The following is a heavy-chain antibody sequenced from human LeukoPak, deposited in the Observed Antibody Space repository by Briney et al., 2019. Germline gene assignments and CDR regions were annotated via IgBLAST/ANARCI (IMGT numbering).Heavy chain of an antibody. CDR2: ISGSGGST. CDR3: AKHLLEWLLINYYGMDV. Sequence: GGSLRLSCAASGFTFSCYAMSWVRQAPGKGLEWVSAISGSGGSTYYADSVKGRFTISRDNSKNTLYLQMNSLRAEDTAVYYCAKHLLEWLLINYYGMDVWGQGTTVTVSS. J-gene: IGHJ6*02. D-gene: IGHD3-3*01. CDR1: GFTFSCYA. V-gene: IGHV3-23*01.